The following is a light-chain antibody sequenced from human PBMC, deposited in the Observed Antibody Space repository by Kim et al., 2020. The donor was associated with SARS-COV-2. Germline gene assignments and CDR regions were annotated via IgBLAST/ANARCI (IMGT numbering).Light chain of an antibody. CDR3: QQYYSPPYT. V-gene: IGKV4-1*01. CDR2: WAS. J-gene: IGKJ2*01. Sequence: DIVMTQSPDSLAVSLGERTTINCKSSQSVLYSSNNRNLLGWYQQKPGQPPKLLIYWASTRESGVPDRFSGSGSGTDFTLTISSLQAEDVAVYYCQQYYSPPYTFGQGTKLAI. CDR1: QSVLYSSNNRNL.